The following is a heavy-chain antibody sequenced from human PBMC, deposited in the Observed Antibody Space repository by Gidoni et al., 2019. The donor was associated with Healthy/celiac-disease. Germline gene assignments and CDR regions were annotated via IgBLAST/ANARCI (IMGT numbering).Heavy chain of an antibody. Sequence: QVQLQESGPGLVKPSETLSLTCTVSGGSISSYYWSWIRQPPGKGLEWIGYIYYSGSTNYNPSLKSRVTISVDTSKNQFSLKLSSVTAADTAVYYCAAGYYYDSSGYSTPTFDYWGQGTLVTVSS. CDR3: AAGYYYDSSGYSTPTFDY. J-gene: IGHJ4*02. V-gene: IGHV4-59*01. CDR1: GGSISSYY. CDR2: IYYSGST. D-gene: IGHD3-22*01.